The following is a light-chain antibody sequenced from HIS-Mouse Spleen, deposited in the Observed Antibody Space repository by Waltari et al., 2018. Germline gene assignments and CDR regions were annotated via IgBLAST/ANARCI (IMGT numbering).Light chain of an antibody. CDR2: DVS. V-gene: IGLV2-14*03. J-gene: IGLJ2*01. CDR1: SIDVGGYNY. CDR3: SSYTSSSTEV. Sequence: QSALTQPASVSGSPGQSITISCTGTSIDVGGYNYVSWYQQHPGKAPKLMIYDVSNRPSGVSNRFSGSKSGTTASLTISGLQAEDEADYYCSSYTSSSTEVFGGGTKLTVL.